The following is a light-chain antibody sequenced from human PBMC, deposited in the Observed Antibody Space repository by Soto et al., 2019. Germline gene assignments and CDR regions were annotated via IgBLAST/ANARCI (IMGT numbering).Light chain of an antibody. Sequence: DIQMTQSPSTLSASVGDRVTITCRASQSISSWLAWYQQKPGKAPKLLIYKASSLESGVPARFSGSGSGTELTLTISSLQPDDFATYYCQQYNSYPITFCQGTRLEIK. CDR2: KAS. V-gene: IGKV1-5*03. CDR1: QSISSW. CDR3: QQYNSYPIT. J-gene: IGKJ5*01.